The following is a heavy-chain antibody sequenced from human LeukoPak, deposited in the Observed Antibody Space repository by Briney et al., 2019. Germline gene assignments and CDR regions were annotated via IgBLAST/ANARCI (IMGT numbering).Heavy chain of an antibody. D-gene: IGHD5-18*01. Sequence: KPSETLSLTCAVYGGSFSGYYWSWIRQPPGKGLEWIGEINHSGSTNYNPSLKSRVTISVDTSKNQFSLKLSSVTAADTAVYYCARDGYSYGYPFDYWGQGTLVTVSS. V-gene: IGHV4-34*01. J-gene: IGHJ4*02. CDR3: ARDGYSYGYPFDY. CDR2: INHSGST. CDR1: GGSFSGYY.